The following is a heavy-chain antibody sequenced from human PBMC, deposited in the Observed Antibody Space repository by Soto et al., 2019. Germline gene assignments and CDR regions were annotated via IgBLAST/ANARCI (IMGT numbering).Heavy chain of an antibody. CDR1: GISLSTSGAG. Sequence: QITLKESGPTLVKPTQTLTLTCSLSGISLSTSGAGVGWIRQPPGKALEWLALIYWVDDKRYSPSLKSRLTITKDTSKNQVVLTMTNMDPVDTATYYCAHDGAAGIDYWGQGTLVTVSS. CDR3: AHDGAAGIDY. J-gene: IGHJ4*02. V-gene: IGHV2-5*02. CDR2: IYWVDDK. D-gene: IGHD6-13*01.